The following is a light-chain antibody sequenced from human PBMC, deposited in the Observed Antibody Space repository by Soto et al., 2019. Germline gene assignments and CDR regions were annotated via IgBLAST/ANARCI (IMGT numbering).Light chain of an antibody. CDR1: SSNIGAGYD. CDR3: QSYDSTLSARYV. CDR2: GNI. Sequence: QSVLTQPPSVSGASGQRVTISCTGSSSNIGAGYDVHWYQQRPGTAPKLLIFGNINRPSGVPDRLSGSKSGTSASLAITGLQAEDEGDYYCQSYDSTLSARYVFGTGTKVTVL. J-gene: IGLJ1*01. V-gene: IGLV1-40*01.